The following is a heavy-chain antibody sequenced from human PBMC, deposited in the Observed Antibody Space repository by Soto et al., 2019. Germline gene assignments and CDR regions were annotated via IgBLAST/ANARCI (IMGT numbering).Heavy chain of an antibody. CDR1: GFTFSSYG. V-gene: IGHV3-33*01. Sequence: QVQLVESGGGVVQPGRSLRLSCAASGFTFSSYGMHWVRQAPGNGLEWVAVIWYDGSNKYYADSVKGRFTISRDNSKNTLYLQMNSLRAEDTAVYYCARAQYRGYCSSTSCPQDVWGQGTTVTVSS. D-gene: IGHD2-2*01. CDR2: IWYDGSNK. J-gene: IGHJ6*02. CDR3: ARAQYRGYCSSTSCPQDV.